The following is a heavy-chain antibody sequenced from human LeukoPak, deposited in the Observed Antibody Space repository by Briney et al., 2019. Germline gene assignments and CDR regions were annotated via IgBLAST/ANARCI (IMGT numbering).Heavy chain of an antibody. CDR1: GGSISSSSYY. CDR3: ARGPIRGLAARLPFDP. CDR2: INHSGST. D-gene: IGHD6-6*01. J-gene: IGHJ5*02. V-gene: IGHV4-39*07. Sequence: SETLSLTCTVSGGSISSSSYYWGWIRQPPGKGLEWIGEINHSGSTNYNPSLKSRVTISVDTSKNQFSLKLSSVTAADTAVYYCARGPIRGLAARLPFDPWGQGTLVTVSS.